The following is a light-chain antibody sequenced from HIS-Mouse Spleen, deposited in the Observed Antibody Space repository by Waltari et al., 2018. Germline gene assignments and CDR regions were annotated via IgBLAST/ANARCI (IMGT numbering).Light chain of an antibody. CDR1: SSNIGNNY. CDR3: GTWDSSLSAVV. J-gene: IGLJ2*01. CDR2: DNN. V-gene: IGLV1-51*01. Sequence: QSVLTQPPSVSAAPGQKVTIPCSGSSSNIGNNYVHWYQQLPGTAPKLLIYDNNKRPSGIPDRFSGSKSGTSATLGITGLQTGDEADYYCGTWDSSLSAVVFGGGTKLTVL.